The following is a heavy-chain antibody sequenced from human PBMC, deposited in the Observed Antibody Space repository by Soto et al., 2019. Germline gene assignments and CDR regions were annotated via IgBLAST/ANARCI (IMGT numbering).Heavy chain of an antibody. V-gene: IGHV3-23*01. CDR1: GLTFISYA. D-gene: IGHD2-2*01. CDR2: ISGSGGST. J-gene: IGHJ4*02. CDR3: AKDPKRRYCSSTSCYVGY. Sequence: GGSLRLSCAASGLTFISYAMSWVRQAPGKGLEWVSAISGSGGSTYYADSVKGRFTISRDNSKNTLYLQMNSLRAEDTAVYYCAKDPKRRYCSSTSCYVGYWGQGTLVTVSS.